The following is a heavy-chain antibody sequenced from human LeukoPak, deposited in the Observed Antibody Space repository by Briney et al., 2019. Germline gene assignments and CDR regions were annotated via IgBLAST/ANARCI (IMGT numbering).Heavy chain of an antibody. CDR1: GGSFSGYY. Sequence: PSETLSLTCAVYGGSFSGYYWSWIRQPPGKGLEWIGEINHSGSTNYNPSLKSRVTVSVDTSKNQFSLKLSSVTAADTAVYYCARAVADRYYYYYGMDVWGQGTTVTVSS. D-gene: IGHD6-19*01. J-gene: IGHJ6*02. V-gene: IGHV4-34*01. CDR2: INHSGST. CDR3: ARAVADRYYYYYGMDV.